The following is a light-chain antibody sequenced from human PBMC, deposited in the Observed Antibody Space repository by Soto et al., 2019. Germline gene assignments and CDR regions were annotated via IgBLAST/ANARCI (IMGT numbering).Light chain of an antibody. CDR3: QQTYITPIT. CDR1: QTINNN. Sequence: DIEMTQSPSSLSASVGDRVTISCRTSQTINNNLNWYPQRPGKAPKLLIYSSSSLMSGVPPRFSGSGSETEFTLTISSLQPEDFATYFCQQTYITPITFGQGTRLDIK. J-gene: IGKJ5*01. CDR2: SSS. V-gene: IGKV1-39*01.